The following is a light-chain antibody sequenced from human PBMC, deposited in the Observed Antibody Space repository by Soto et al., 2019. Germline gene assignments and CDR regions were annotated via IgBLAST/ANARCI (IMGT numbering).Light chain of an antibody. Sequence: EIVMTQSPATLSLSPGERAALSCRASQSVGSYLAWYQQKPGQAPRLLIFDASNRATGIPARFSGSGSGTDFTLTISSLEPEDFAVYYCQHRSIWPVSFGQGTRLEIK. CDR3: QHRSIWPVS. V-gene: IGKV3-11*01. J-gene: IGKJ5*01. CDR2: DAS. CDR1: QSVGSY.